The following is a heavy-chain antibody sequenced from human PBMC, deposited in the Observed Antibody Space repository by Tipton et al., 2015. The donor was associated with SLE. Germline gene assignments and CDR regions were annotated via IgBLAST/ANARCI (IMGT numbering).Heavy chain of an antibody. D-gene: IGHD3-16*01. CDR3: ARDHDYGDY. CDR2: ISAYNGDT. CDR1: GYTFTSYG. J-gene: IGHJ4*02. V-gene: IGHV1-18*01. Sequence: QSGPEVKKPGASVDVSCKASGYTFTSYGISWVRQAPGQGLEWMGWISAYNGDTNYAQNFQGRVTMTTDTSTSTDYMEVRSLTSDDTAVYYCARDHDYGDYWGQGTLVTVSS.